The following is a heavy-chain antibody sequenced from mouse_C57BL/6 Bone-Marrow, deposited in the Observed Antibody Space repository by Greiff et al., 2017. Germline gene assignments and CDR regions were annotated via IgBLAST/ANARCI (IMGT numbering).Heavy chain of an antibody. CDR2: IWSGGST. D-gene: IGHD1-1*01. V-gene: IGHV2-2*01. CDR1: GFSLTSYG. Sequence: QVQLKQSGPGLVQPSQSLSITCTVSGFSLTSYGVHWVRQSPGKGLEWLGVIWSGGSTDYNAAFISRLSISKDNSKSQVFFKMNSLQADDTAIYYCARNGRLLRYYFDYWGQGTTLTVSS. CDR3: ARNGRLLRYYFDY. J-gene: IGHJ2*01.